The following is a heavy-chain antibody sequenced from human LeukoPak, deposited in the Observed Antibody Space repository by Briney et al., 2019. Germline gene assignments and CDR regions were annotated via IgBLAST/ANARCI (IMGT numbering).Heavy chain of an antibody. V-gene: IGHV3-21*01. Sequence: GGSLRLSCSASGFTFNIYSLNWVRQAPGKGLEWVSSITSTSTYIYYADSVKGRFTISRDNAQNSLYLQMNSLRAEDTAVYYCARDGVTIFGVVYDAFDIWGQGTMVTVSS. CDR3: ARDGVTIFGVVYDAFDI. J-gene: IGHJ3*02. CDR1: GFTFNIYS. CDR2: ITSTSTYI. D-gene: IGHD3-3*01.